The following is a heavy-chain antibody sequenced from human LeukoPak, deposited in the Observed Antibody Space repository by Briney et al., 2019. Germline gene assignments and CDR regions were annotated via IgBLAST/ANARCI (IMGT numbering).Heavy chain of an antibody. V-gene: IGHV4-34*01. Sequence: PSETLSLTCGVHVGSFSGYYWSWIRQPPGKGLEWIGEINHSGSTNYNPSLKSRVTISVDTSKNQFSLKLSSVTAADTAVYYCASGGSSWYYFDYWGQGTLVTVSS. J-gene: IGHJ4*02. CDR3: ASGGSSWYYFDY. CDR1: VGSFSGYY. D-gene: IGHD6-13*01. CDR2: INHSGST.